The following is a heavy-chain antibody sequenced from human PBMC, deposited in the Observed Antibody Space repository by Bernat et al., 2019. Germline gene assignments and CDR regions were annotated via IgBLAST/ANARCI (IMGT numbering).Heavy chain of an antibody. J-gene: IGHJ4*02. D-gene: IGHD3-22*01. Sequence: VHLVESGGGVVQPGGSLRLSCAASGFTFSSYAMSWVRQAPGKGLEWVSAISGSGGSTYYADSVKGRFTISRDNSKNTLYLQMNSLRAEDTAVYYCAKAGDSSGYYSDYWGQGTLVTVSS. CDR1: GFTFSSYA. V-gene: IGHV3-23*04. CDR3: AKAGDSSGYYSDY. CDR2: ISGSGGST.